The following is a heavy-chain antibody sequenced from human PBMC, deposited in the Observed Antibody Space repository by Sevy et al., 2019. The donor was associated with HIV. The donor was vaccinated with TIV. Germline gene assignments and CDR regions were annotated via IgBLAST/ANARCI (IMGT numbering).Heavy chain of an antibody. J-gene: IGHJ6*02. V-gene: IGHV3-48*02. D-gene: IGHD2-2*01. Sequence: GGSLRLSCAASGFTLSPYSMEWVRQAPGKGLEWVSHISSSSNIIYDADSVKGRFTVSRDNAKNSLYLRMDSPRDEDTAVYYCARDAMRVGNSNYYYGMDVWGQGTTVTVSS. CDR3: ARDAMRVGNSNYYYGMDV. CDR1: GFTLSPYS. CDR2: ISSSSNII.